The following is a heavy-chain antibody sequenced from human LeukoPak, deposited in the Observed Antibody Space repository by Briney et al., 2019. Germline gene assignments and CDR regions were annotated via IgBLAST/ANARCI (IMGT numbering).Heavy chain of an antibody. D-gene: IGHD6-13*01. V-gene: IGHV3-30*18. J-gene: IGHJ4*02. CDR3: ANSPIAAAGIFDY. CDR2: ISYDGSNK. CDR1: GFTFSSYG. Sequence: GGSLRLSCAASGFTFSSYGMHWVRQAPGKGLEWVAVISYDGSNKYYADSVKGRFTISRDNSKNTLYLQMNSLRAEDTAVYYCANSPIAAAGIFDYWGQGTLVTVSS.